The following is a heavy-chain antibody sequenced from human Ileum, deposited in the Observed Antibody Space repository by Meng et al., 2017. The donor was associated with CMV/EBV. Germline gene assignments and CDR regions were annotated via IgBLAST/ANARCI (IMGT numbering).Heavy chain of an antibody. CDR3: ARSGVGATFGCDY. CDR1: GFTFSSYW. J-gene: IGHJ4*02. D-gene: IGHD1-26*01. CDR2: INSDGSST. V-gene: IGHV3-74*01. Sequence: AASGFTFSSYWMHWVRQAPGKGLVWVSRINSDGSSTSYADSVKGRFTISRDNAKNTLYLQMNSLRAEDTAVYYCARSGVGATFGCDYWGQGTLVTVSS.